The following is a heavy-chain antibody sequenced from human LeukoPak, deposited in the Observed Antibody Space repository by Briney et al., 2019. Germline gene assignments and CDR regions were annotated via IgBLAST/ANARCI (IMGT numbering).Heavy chain of an antibody. CDR1: GFTFGDYD. Sequence: GGSLRLSCTASGFTFGDYDMSWFRQAPGKGLEWVGFIRSKAYGGTTEYAASVKGRFTISRDDSKSIAYLQMNSLKTEDTAVYYCTRDRGNYDFWSGYQSDYFDYWGQGTLVTVSS. D-gene: IGHD3-3*01. V-gene: IGHV3-49*03. CDR2: IRSKAYGGTT. J-gene: IGHJ4*02. CDR3: TRDRGNYDFWSGYQSDYFDY.